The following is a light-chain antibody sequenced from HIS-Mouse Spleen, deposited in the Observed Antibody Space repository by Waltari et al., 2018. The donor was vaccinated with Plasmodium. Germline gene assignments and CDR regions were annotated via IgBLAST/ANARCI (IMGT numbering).Light chain of an antibody. Sequence: EIVMTQSPATLSVSPGERATLSCRASQSVSSNLAWYQQKPGQAPRLLIYGASTRATGIPARFSGSGSGTEFTLTISSLQSEDFAVYYCQQYNNPRTTFGPGTKLEIK. CDR1: QSVSSN. V-gene: IGKV3-15*01. J-gene: IGKJ2*01. CDR2: GAS. CDR3: QQYNNPRTT.